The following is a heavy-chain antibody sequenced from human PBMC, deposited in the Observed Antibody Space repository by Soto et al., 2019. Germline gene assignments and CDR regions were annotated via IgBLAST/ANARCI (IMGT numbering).Heavy chain of an antibody. D-gene: IGHD3-16*01. J-gene: IGHJ4*02. CDR3: AXXXGVSGELYY. CDR2: ISAYNGNT. Sequence: QVQLVQSGAEVKKPGASVKVSXXXXXXXXTSXGXXWXRXAXGXGLDWMGWISAYNGNTNYAQKLQGRVTMTTDTSTSTAYMELRSLRSDDTAVXYCAXXXGVSGELYYWGQGTLVTVSS. V-gene: IGHV1-18*01. CDR1: XXXXTSXG.